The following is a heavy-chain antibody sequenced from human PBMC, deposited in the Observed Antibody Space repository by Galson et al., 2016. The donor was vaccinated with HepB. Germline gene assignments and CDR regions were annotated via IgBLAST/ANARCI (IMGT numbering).Heavy chain of an antibody. D-gene: IGHD3-22*01. CDR2: ISDDGSNK. J-gene: IGHJ4*02. CDR3: TRDNLRGYDSNVY. CDR1: GFSFSNYA. Sequence: SLRLSCAASGFSFSNYAMHWVRQAPGKGLEWVAVISDDGSNKNHADSVRGRFTISRDNSKNILYLQMNSLRPEDTAVYFCTRDNLRGYDSNVYWGQGTLVTVSS. V-gene: IGHV3-30*04.